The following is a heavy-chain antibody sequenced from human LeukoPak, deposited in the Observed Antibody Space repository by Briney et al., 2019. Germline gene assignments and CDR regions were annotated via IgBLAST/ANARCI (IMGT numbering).Heavy chain of an antibody. CDR2: IRGGGDTT. Sequence: GGSLRLSCAASGFTFSDYAMSWVRQAPGKGLEWVSAIRGGGDTTHYADSLQGRFTISRDNSKNTLYLQMNSLRAEDTAVYYCVKDHTAVGGWYFDLWGQGTLVTVSS. CDR1: GFTFSDYA. V-gene: IGHV3-23*01. CDR3: VKDHTAVGGWYFDL. D-gene: IGHD6-19*01. J-gene: IGHJ4*02.